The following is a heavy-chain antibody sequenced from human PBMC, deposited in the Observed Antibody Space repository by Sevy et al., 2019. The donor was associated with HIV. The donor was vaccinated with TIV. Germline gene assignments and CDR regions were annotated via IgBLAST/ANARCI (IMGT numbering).Heavy chain of an antibody. V-gene: IGHV3-48*02. J-gene: IGHJ4*02. CDR3: AREQSEALDY. CDR2: ISSSSSTI. CDR1: GFTFSTYN. Sequence: GGSLRLSCAASGFTFSTYNMNWVRQAPGKGLEWVSYISSSSSTIYYADSVKGRFTISRDNAKNSLYLQMNSLRDVDTAVYYCAREQSEALDYWGQGTLVTVSS.